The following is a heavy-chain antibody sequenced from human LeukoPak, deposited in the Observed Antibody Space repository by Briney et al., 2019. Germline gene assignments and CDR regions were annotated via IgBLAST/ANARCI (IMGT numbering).Heavy chain of an antibody. J-gene: IGHJ6*02. Sequence: LGGSLRLSCAASGFTFSNYWMTWVRQAPGKGLEWVANINRGGSERYYVDSVKGRFTISRDDAKSSLYLQMNSLRAEDTAVYYCARRNAMDVWGQGTTVIVFS. CDR1: GFTFSNYW. CDR2: INRGGSER. CDR3: ARRNAMDV. V-gene: IGHV3-7*03.